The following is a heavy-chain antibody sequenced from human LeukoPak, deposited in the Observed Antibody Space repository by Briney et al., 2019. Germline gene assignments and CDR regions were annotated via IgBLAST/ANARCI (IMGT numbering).Heavy chain of an antibody. J-gene: IGHJ6*03. CDR2: IKEDGSEK. CDR1: GFTFSSYD. Sequence: PGGSLRLSCPASGFTFSSYDMSWVRQAPGKGLEWVANIKEDGSEKDYVDSVKGRFTISRDNSKNTLYLQMNSLRAEDTAVYYCASLPFGATGSITRSDYYYYYYMDVWGKGTTVTISS. CDR3: ASLPFGATGSITRSDYYYYYYMDV. V-gene: IGHV3-7*01. D-gene: IGHD1-1*01.